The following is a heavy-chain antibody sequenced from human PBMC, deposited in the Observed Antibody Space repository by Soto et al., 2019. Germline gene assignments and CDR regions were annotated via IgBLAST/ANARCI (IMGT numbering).Heavy chain of an antibody. CDR2: IIPIFGTA. CDR1: GGTFSSYA. D-gene: IGHD5-12*01. CDR3: ARDRMAKIYYYYGMDV. J-gene: IGHJ6*02. Sequence: GASVKVSCKASGGTFSSYAISLVRQAPGQGLEWMGGIIPIFGTANYAQKFQGRVTITADESTSTAYMELSSLRSEDTAVYYCARDRMAKIYYYYGMDVWGQGTTVTVSS. V-gene: IGHV1-69*13.